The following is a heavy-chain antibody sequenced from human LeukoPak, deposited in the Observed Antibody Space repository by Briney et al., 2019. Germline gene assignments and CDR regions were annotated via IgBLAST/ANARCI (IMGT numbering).Heavy chain of an antibody. CDR2: ISSSGSTI. Sequence: PGGSLRLSCVGSGFTFRSFEMNWVRQAPGKGLEWVSFISSSGSTIYYADSVKGRFTISRDNSKNTLYLQMNSLRAEDTAVYYCASSMDWGSYRLVEMDVWGKGTTVTVSS. J-gene: IGHJ6*04. CDR1: GFTFRSFE. V-gene: IGHV3-48*03. D-gene: IGHD1-26*01. CDR3: ASSMDWGSYRLVEMDV.